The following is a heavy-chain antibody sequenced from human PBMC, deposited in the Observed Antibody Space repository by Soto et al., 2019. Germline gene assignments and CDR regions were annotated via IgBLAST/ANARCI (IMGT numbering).Heavy chain of an antibody. CDR1: GGSFSGYY. V-gene: IGHV4-34*01. CDR3: ARGSTAGATTKFDY. J-gene: IGHJ4*02. Sequence: SETLSLTCAVYGGSFSGYYWSWLRQPPGKGLEWIGEINHSGSTNYNPSLKSRVTISVDTSKNQFSLKLSSVTAADTAVYYCARGSTAGATTKFDYWGQGTLVTVSS. D-gene: IGHD1-26*01. CDR2: INHSGST.